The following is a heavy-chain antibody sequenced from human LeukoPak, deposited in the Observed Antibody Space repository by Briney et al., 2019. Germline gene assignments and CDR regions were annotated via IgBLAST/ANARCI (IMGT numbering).Heavy chain of an antibody. CDR1: GYTFTGYY. CDR3: ARVDDGTYTTLDY. CDR2: INPNSGGT. J-gene: IGHJ4*02. V-gene: IGHV1-2*02. D-gene: IGHD1-26*01. Sequence: GASVKVSCKASGYTFTGYYMHWVRQAPGQGLEWMGWINPNSGGTNYAQKFQGRVTMTRDTSISTAYMELSSLRSDDTAVYYCARVDDGTYTTLDYWGQGTLVTVSS.